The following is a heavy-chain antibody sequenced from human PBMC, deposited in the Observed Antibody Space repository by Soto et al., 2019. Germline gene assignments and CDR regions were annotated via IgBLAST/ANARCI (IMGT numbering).Heavy chain of an antibody. V-gene: IGHV2-5*02. CDR3: AHSRADAFDI. J-gene: IGHJ3*02. Sequence: QITLTESGPALVKPTQTLTLTCTFSGFSLSTSGVGVAWIRQPPGKALEWLALIYWDDDNRYSPSLKSRLTITKDTSKNQVVLTMTNVDPVDTATYYCAHSRADAFDIWGQSTIVTVSS. CDR2: IYWDDDN. CDR1: GFSLSTSGVG.